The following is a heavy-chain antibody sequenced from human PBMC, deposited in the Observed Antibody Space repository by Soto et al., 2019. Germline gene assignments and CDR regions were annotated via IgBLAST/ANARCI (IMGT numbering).Heavy chain of an antibody. J-gene: IGHJ6*02. D-gene: IGHD2-8*02. V-gene: IGHV3-30-3*01. CDR1: GFTFRTFA. Sequence: LRLSCAASGFTFRTFAMHWVRQAPGKGLEWVAVISNDGSNKYFLDSVKGRFTVSRDNSNNTLYLQMDSPRAEDTAVYYCAIDNKPFHWCPSILNSYCYGMDVWGQGTAVTVSS. CDR2: ISNDGSNK. CDR3: AIDNKPFHWCPSILNSYCYGMDV.